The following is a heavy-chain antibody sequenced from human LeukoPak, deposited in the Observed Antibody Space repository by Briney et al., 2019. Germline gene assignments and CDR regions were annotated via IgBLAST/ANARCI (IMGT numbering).Heavy chain of an antibody. CDR2: IIPIFGTA. CDR1: GGTFSSYA. D-gene: IGHD1-26*01. CDR3: AKDDKWELLSTGPFDY. J-gene: IGHJ4*02. Sequence: SVKASCKASGGTFSSYAISWVRQAPGQGLEWMGGIIPIFGTANYAQKFQGRVTITADESTSTAYMELSSLRSEDTAVYYCAKDDKWELLSTGPFDYWGQGTLVTVSS. V-gene: IGHV1-69*01.